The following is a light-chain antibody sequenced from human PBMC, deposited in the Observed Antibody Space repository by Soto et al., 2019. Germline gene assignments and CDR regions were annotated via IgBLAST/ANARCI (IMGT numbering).Light chain of an antibody. CDR3: QQET. CDR1: QSVSSY. Sequence: ILLTQSPSTLSLSPGERATLSCRASQSVSSYLAWYQQKPGQAPRLLIYGASIRATGVPATFSGSGSGTDFTLNISSLQTDDFATYYCQQETFGQGTKVDIK. J-gene: IGKJ1*01. CDR2: GAS. V-gene: IGKV3-11*01.